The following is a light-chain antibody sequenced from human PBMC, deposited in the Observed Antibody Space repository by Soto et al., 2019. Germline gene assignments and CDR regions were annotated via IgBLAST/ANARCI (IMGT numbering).Light chain of an antibody. J-gene: IGKJ1*01. V-gene: IGKV1-6*01. CDR2: AAS. CDR1: QGIRND. Sequence: AIQMTQSPSSLSASVGDRVTITCLASQGIRNDLGWYPQKPGKAPKILIYAASTLKSGVPSRFSGSGSGSDFTLTIGSLHPEDFATYSCLQAYNYPWTFGRGTKVEIK. CDR3: LQAYNYPWT.